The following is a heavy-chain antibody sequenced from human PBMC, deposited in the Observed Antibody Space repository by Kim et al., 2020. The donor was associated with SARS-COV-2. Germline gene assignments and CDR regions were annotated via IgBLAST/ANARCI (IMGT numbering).Heavy chain of an antibody. V-gene: IGHV3-7*01. CDR2: EREK. Sequence: EREKSYTDAVKGRFTISRDNAKNSLYRKMNSLRAEDTAVYYGRGGPAGDYWGQGTLVTVSS. J-gene: IGHJ4*02. CDR3: RGGPAGDY.